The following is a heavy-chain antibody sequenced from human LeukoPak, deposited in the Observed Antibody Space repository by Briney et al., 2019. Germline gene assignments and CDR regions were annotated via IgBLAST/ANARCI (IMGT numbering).Heavy chain of an antibody. CDR1: GGSFSGYY. D-gene: IGHD3-22*01. Sequence: RTSETLSLTCAVYGGSFSGYYWSWIRQPPGKGLEWIGEINHSGSTNYNPSLKSRVTISVDTSKNQFSLKLSSVTAADTAVYYCARAGYYDSSGYYFGYGMDVWGQGTTVTVSS. CDR3: ARAGYYDSSGYYFGYGMDV. CDR2: INHSGST. J-gene: IGHJ6*02. V-gene: IGHV4-34*01.